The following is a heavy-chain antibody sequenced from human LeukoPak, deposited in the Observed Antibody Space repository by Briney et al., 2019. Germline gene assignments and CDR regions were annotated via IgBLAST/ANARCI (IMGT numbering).Heavy chain of an antibody. CDR3: ARGPYNLGSDYSPHYYYYYGMDV. J-gene: IGHJ6*02. D-gene: IGHD3-10*01. CDR1: GGSFSGYY. CDR2: INHSGST. Sequence: SETLSLTCAVYGGSFSGYYWSWIRQPPGKGLEWIGEINHSGSTNYNPSLKSRVTISVDTSKNQFSLKLSSVTAADTAVYYCARGPYNLGSDYSPHYYYYYGMDVWGQGTTVTVSS. V-gene: IGHV4-34*01.